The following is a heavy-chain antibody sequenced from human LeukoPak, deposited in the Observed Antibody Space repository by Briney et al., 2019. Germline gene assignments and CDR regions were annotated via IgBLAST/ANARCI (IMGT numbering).Heavy chain of an antibody. V-gene: IGHV3-74*01. Sequence: PGGSLRLSCAASGFTFSRYWMHWVRQAPGKGPVWVSRINSDGSSTSYADSVKGRFTISRDNAKNSLYLQMNSLRAEDTAVYYCARDGRDDYSDFDYWGQGTLVTVSS. CDR3: ARDGRDDYSDFDY. CDR2: INSDGSST. J-gene: IGHJ4*02. CDR1: GFTFSRYW. D-gene: IGHD4-11*01.